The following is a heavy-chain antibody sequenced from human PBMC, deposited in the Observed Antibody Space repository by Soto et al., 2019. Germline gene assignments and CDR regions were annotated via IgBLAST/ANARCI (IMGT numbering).Heavy chain of an antibody. J-gene: IGHJ6*03. CDR3: ARGRDDYIWGKQNSYYYYYMDV. Sequence: SETLSLTCTVSGGSISSYYWSWIRQPPGKGLEWIGYIYYSGSTNYNPSLKSRVTISVDTSKNQFSLKLSSVTAADTAVYYCARGRDDYIWGKQNSYYYYYMDVWGKGTTVTVSS. D-gene: IGHD3-16*01. CDR2: IYYSGST. V-gene: IGHV4-59*01. CDR1: GGSISSYY.